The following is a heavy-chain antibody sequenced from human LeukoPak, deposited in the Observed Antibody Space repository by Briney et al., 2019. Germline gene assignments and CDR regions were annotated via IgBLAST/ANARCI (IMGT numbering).Heavy chain of an antibody. CDR3: ARGSYAGSFDY. CDR1: GFTFSSYA. V-gene: IGHV3-30-3*01. J-gene: IGHJ4*02. D-gene: IGHD1-26*01. CDR2: ISYDGSNK. Sequence: GGSLRLSCAASGFTFSSYAMHWVRQAPGKGLEWVAVISYDGSNKYYADSVKGRFTISRDNSKNSLYLQMNSLRAEDTAVYYCARGSYAGSFDYWGQGTLVTVSS.